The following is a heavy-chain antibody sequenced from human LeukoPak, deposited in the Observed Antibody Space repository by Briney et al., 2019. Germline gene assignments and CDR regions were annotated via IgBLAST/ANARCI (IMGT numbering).Heavy chain of an antibody. J-gene: IGHJ6*03. CDR1: GFTFSSYG. Sequence: GGSLRLSCAASGFTFSSYGMRWVRQAPGKGLEWVAVIRGGGGSKYFGASVKGRFTISRDNSKNTLALQMSSRRAEDTAVYYCAKRGSGWYEDYHYYMDVWGKGTTVTISS. CDR2: IRGGGGSK. D-gene: IGHD6-19*01. CDR3: AKRGSGWYEDYHYYMDV. V-gene: IGHV3-23*01.